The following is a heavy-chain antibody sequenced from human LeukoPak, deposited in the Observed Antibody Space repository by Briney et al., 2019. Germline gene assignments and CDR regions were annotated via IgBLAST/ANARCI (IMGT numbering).Heavy chain of an antibody. J-gene: IGHJ1*01. V-gene: IGHV3-7*02. CDR3: ARQGLYDSSDFWTFQQ. CDR1: GFTFSSYW. Sequence: QPGGSLRLFCAASGFTFSSYWMSWVRQAPGKGLEWVADINEDGSQKDHVDSVKGRFTISRDNAKNSLYLQMNSLSAEDTAVYYCARQGLYDSSDFWTFQQWGQGTLVTVSS. D-gene: IGHD3/OR15-3a*01. CDR2: INEDGSQK.